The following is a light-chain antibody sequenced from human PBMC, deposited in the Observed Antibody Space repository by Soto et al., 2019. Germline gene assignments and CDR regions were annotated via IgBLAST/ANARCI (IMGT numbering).Light chain of an antibody. V-gene: IGKV3-20*01. CDR2: GPS. J-gene: IGKJ1*01. CDR1: QSVSSSF. CDR3: QQHGSSPWT. Sequence: EIVLTQSPGTLSLSPGERATLSCRASQSVSSSFLTWSQQQPGQAPRRLKYGPSSRATDTPDRFSGSGSGTDFTLTISRLEPDDFAVYYCQQHGSSPWTFGQGTQVDNK.